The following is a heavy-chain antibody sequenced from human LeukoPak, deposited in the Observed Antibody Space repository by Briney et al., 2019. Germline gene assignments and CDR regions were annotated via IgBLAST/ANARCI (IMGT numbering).Heavy chain of an antibody. Sequence: SETLSLTCTVSGGSVSSGSYYWSWIRQPPGKGLEWIGYIYYSGSTNYNPSLKSPVTISVDTSKNQFSLKLSSVTAADTAVYYCARETYSSSWYSPFDYWGQGTLVTVSS. V-gene: IGHV4-61*01. D-gene: IGHD6-13*01. CDR2: IYYSGST. CDR3: ARETYSSSWYSPFDY. CDR1: GGSVSSGSYY. J-gene: IGHJ4*02.